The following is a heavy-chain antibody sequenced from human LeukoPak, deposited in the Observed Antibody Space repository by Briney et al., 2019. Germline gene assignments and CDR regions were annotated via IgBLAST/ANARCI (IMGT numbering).Heavy chain of an antibody. D-gene: IGHD3-3*01. V-gene: IGHV1-69*05. CDR3: ARGREWLSPFDY. CDR1: GGTFSSYA. CDR2: IIPIFGTP. J-gene: IGHJ4*02. Sequence: SVKVSCKASGGTFSSYAISWVRQAPGQGREWMGGIIPIFGTPKYAQTFQGRVTITTDESTSTAYMELSSVRAEDTDVYYCARGREWLSPFDYWGQGTLVTVSS.